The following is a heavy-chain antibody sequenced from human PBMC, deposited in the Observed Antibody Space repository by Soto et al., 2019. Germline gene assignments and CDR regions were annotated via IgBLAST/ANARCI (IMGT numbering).Heavy chain of an antibody. CDR2: IYYTGNT. D-gene: IGHD3-9*01. CDR3: ERHSTCLLISDY. J-gene: IGHJ4*02. Sequence: PSETLSLTCTVSGGSISNSNYYWGWIRQRPGKVLEWIVSIYYTGNTYYNPSLKSRVTFSLDTSKNQFSLILCSVTSSYTSVYFCERHSTCLLISDYWGQGTMVTVSS. V-gene: IGHV4-39*01. CDR1: GGSISNSNYY.